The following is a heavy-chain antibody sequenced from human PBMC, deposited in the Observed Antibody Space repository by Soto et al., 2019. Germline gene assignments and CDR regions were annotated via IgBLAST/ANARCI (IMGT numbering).Heavy chain of an antibody. J-gene: IGHJ4*02. CDR2: IYPGDSDT. V-gene: IGHV5-51*01. Sequence: GESLKICCKGSGYSFTNYWIGWVRQMPGKGLEWMGIIYPGDSDTRYSPSFQGQVTFSADKSTTSAYLQWSSLKASDTAIYFCARRARGNWAFDYWGQGTLVTVSS. CDR3: ARRARGNWAFDY. D-gene: IGHD3-16*01. CDR1: GYSFTNYW.